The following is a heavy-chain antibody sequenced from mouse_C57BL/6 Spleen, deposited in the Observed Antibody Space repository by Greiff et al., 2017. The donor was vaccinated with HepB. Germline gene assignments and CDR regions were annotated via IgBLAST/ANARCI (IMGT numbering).Heavy chain of an antibody. V-gene: IGHV7-4*01. J-gene: IGHJ3*01. CDR2: IRNKANGYTT. CDR1: GFTFNDYQ. Sequence: EVKLMESGGGLVQPGASLRLSCAASGFTFNDYQMSWVRQAPGKAPEWLALIRNKANGYTTEYTASVKGRFTISRANSQNILYLQMHTLRAEDSATYYCVKAVSSGSSYTWFAYWGQGTLVTVSA. D-gene: IGHD1-1*01. CDR3: VKAVSSGSSYTWFAY.